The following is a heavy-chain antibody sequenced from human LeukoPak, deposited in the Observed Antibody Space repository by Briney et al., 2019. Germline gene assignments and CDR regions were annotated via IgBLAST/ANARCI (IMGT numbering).Heavy chain of an antibody. CDR3: ARDLRPVGQQLVIDY. CDR1: GGSISSYY. Sequence: PSETLSLTCTVSGGSISSYYWGWIRQPAGKGLEWIGRIYTSGSTNYNPSLKSRVTMSVDTSKNQFSLKLSSVTAADTAVYYCARDLRPVGQQLVIDYWGQGTLVTVSS. D-gene: IGHD6-13*01. V-gene: IGHV4-4*07. J-gene: IGHJ4*02. CDR2: IYTSGST.